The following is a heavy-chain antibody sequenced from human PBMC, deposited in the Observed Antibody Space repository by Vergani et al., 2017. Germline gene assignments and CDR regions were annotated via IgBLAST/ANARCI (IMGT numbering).Heavy chain of an antibody. D-gene: IGHD4-17*01. Sequence: QVQLQESGPGLVKPSETLSLTCAVSGGSISSYYWSWIRQPPGKGLEWIGEINHSGSTNYNPSLKSRVTISVDTSKNHFSLKLSSVTAADTAVYYCARVPTTVTTYFDYWGQGTLVTVSS. CDR3: ARVPTTVTTYFDY. CDR1: GGSISSYY. CDR2: INHSGST. J-gene: IGHJ4*02. V-gene: IGHV4-34*01.